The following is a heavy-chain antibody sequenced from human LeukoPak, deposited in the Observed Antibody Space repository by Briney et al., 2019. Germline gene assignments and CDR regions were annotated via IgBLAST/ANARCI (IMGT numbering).Heavy chain of an antibody. CDR1: GFTFSDYA. CDR2: ISGRGDET. D-gene: IGHD2-15*01. CDR3: AKDTSAWWYHRAYMNV. V-gene: IGHV3-23*01. Sequence: PGGSLGLSCAAPGFTFSDYAMSWVRQAPGGGLEWVSAISGRGDETFHADSVKGRFTTSRDNSKNTLSLQMSSLRVEDSAVYFCAKDTSAWWYHRAYMNVWGTGTTVTVSS. J-gene: IGHJ6*03.